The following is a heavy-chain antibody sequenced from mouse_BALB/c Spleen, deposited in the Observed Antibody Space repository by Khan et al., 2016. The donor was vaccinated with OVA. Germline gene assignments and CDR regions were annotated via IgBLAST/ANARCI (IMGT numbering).Heavy chain of an antibody. D-gene: IGHD1-1*02. CDR3: ARSLGIYAMDY. Sequence: EVELVASGGGLVQPGGSRKLSCAASGFTFSSFGMFWIRQAPEKGLEWVAYISSGSSTFYYADTVKGRFTISRDNPKNTLFLQMTSLRSEDTAMYDCARSLGIYAMDYWGQGTTVTVSS. J-gene: IGHJ4*01. CDR1: GFTFSSFG. CDR2: ISSGSSTF. V-gene: IGHV5-17*02.